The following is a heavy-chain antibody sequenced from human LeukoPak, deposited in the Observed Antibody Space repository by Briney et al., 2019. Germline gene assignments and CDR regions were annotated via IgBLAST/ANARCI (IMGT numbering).Heavy chain of an antibody. V-gene: IGHV3-23*01. J-gene: IGHJ6*03. Sequence: HPGGSLRLSCAASGFTFSSYGMSWVRQAPGKGLEWVSAISGSGGSTYYADSVKGRFTISRDNSKNMLYLQMNSLRAEDTAVYYCARDQASSGSNYYYYYMDVWGKGTTVTVSS. D-gene: IGHD6-19*01. CDR2: ISGSGGST. CDR1: GFTFSSYG. CDR3: ARDQASSGSNYYYYYMDV.